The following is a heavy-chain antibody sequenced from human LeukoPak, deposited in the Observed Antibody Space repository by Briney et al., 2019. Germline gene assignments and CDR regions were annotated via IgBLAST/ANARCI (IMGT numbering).Heavy chain of an antibody. Sequence: SETLSLTCTVSGGSISSYYWSWIWQPPGKGLEWIGYIYYSGSTNYNPSLKSRVTISVDTSKNQFSLKLSSVTAADTAVYYCARAPYSSRHYYYYYMDAWGKGTTVTVSS. D-gene: IGHD6-13*01. J-gene: IGHJ6*03. CDR1: GGSISSYY. V-gene: IGHV4-59*01. CDR2: IYYSGST. CDR3: ARAPYSSRHYYYYYMDA.